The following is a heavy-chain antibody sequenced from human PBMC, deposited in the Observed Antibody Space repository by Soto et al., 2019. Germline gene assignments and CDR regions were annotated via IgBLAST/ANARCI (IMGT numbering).Heavy chain of an antibody. D-gene: IGHD3-16*02. Sequence: GGSLRLSCAASGFTFSDYYMSWIRQAPGKGLEWVSYISSSGSTIYYADSVKGRFTISRDNAKNSLYLQMNSLRAEDTAVYYCARVPAFYDYIWGSYRYGYFDYWGQGTLVTVS. CDR3: ARVPAFYDYIWGSYRYGYFDY. CDR1: GFTFSDYY. V-gene: IGHV3-11*01. CDR2: ISSSGSTI. J-gene: IGHJ4*02.